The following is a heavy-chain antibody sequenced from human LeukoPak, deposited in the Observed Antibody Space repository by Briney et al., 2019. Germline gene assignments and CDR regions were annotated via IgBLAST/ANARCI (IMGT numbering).Heavy chain of an antibody. CDR2: IKHDGSEK. Sequence: GGSLRLSCAASGFTFSSYWMSWVRQAPGKGLEWVTNIKHDGSEKYYVDSVKGRFTISRDNAKNSLYLQMNSLRSEDTAVYYCARENYDYIWGSYRVYYFDYWGQGTLVTVSS. CDR3: ARENYDYIWGSYRVYYFDY. J-gene: IGHJ4*02. D-gene: IGHD3-16*02. V-gene: IGHV3-7*01. CDR1: GFTFSSYW.